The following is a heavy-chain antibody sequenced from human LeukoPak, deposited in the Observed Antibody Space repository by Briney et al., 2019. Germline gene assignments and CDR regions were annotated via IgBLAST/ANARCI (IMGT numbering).Heavy chain of an antibody. CDR2: TYYRSKWYN. CDR3: ARDLGNTGWYTFDY. CDR1: GDSVSSMNGA. D-gene: IGHD6-19*01. V-gene: IGHV6-1*01. Sequence: SQSLSLTCAISGDSVSSMNGAWNWIRQSPSRGLEWLGRTYYRSKWYNDYVESMKGRITISPDTSKNQFSLHLNSVTPEDTAVYYCARDLGNTGWYTFDYWGQGTLVTVSS. J-gene: IGHJ4*02.